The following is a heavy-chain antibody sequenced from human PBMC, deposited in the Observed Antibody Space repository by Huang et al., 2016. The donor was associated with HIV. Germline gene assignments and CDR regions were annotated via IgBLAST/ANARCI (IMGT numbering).Heavy chain of an antibody. V-gene: IGHV1-18*01. Sequence: QVQLVQSGAEVKKPGASVKVSCKDSGYTFTRYGISGVRQAPGQGIEWIGWISAYNGNTNYAQKFQGRVTMTTDTSTSTAYMELRSLISDDTVVYYCARDVPGSSWEFDYWGQGTLVTVSP. D-gene: IGHD6-13*01. J-gene: IGHJ4*02. CDR1: GYTFTRYG. CDR2: ISAYNGNT. CDR3: ARDVPGSSWEFDY.